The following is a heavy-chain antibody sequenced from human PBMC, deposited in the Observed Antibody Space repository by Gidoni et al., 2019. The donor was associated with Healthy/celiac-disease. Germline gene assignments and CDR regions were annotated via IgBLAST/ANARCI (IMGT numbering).Heavy chain of an antibody. CDR2: ISSSGSTI. D-gene: IGHD2-2*01. V-gene: IGHV3-48*03. CDR3: ARDLGGIVVVPAAMDY. CDR1: GFPFISSE. J-gene: IGHJ4*02. Sequence: EVQLVDSGGGLVQPGGSLRLSCSASGFPFISSEMNWVRHGPGKGLGWVSYISSSGSTIYYADSVKGRFTISRDNAKNSLYLQMNSLRAEDTAVYYCARDLGGIVVVPAAMDYWGQGTLVTVSS.